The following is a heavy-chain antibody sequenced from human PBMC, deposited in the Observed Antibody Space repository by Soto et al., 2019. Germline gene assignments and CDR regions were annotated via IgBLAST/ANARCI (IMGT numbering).Heavy chain of an antibody. CDR1: RFTFSNYA. V-gene: IGHV3-23*01. CDR3: AKDQGSSWYEIDY. D-gene: IGHD6-13*01. J-gene: IGHJ4*02. CDR2: ISGIGGST. Sequence: PWRCMRLSCSPSRFTFSNYAVTWVPQAPGKGLEWVSTISGIGGSTYYADSVKGRFTIARDNSKNTLYLQMIRLRAEDTAVYYCAKDQGSSWYEIDYWGQGT.